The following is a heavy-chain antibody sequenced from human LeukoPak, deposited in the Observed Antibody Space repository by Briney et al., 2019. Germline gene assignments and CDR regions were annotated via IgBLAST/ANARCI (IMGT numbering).Heavy chain of an antibody. CDR3: ARAQTGATSYYFDD. CDR2: IHCNRGNT. D-gene: IGHD1-7*01. Sequence: PGGSLRLSCAASGFPFSGYAMYWVRQAPGKGLEFVSGIHCNRGNTLYANSVKGRFTISRDNSKNTLYLQMGSLRGEDMAVYYCARAQTGATSYYFDDWGQGTQVSLSS. V-gene: IGHV3-64*01. J-gene: IGHJ4*02. CDR1: GFPFSGYA.